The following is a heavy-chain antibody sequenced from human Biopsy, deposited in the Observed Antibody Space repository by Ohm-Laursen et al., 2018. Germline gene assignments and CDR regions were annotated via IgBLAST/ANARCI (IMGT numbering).Heavy chain of an antibody. CDR3: ARDASQGCDS. Sequence: SLRLSRAASGFTFNNYWMHWVRQAPGTGLVWVSRSNTDGSHTNYADSVKGRFTTSTDNAKNTLYLYMSSLTVEDTAVYFCARDASQGCDSWGQGTLVTVSS. CDR1: GFTFNNYW. CDR2: SNTDGSHT. V-gene: IGHV3-74*01. J-gene: IGHJ5*01.